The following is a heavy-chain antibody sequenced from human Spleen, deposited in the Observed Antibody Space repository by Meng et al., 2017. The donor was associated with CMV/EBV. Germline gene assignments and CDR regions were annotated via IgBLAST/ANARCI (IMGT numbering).Heavy chain of an antibody. V-gene: IGHV3-21*01. D-gene: IGHD6-19*01. CDR3: LAVAEVTWDYYYGMGV. J-gene: IGHJ6*02. Sequence: GESLKISCAASGFTFSSYSMNWVRQAPGKGLEWVSSISSSSSYIYYADSVKGRFTISRDNAKNSLYLQMNSLRAEDTAVYYCLAVAEVTWDYYYGMGVWGQGTTVTVSS. CDR2: ISSSSSYI. CDR1: GFTFSSYS.